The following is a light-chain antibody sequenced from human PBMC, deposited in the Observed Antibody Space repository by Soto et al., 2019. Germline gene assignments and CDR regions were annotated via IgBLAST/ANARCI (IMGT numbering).Light chain of an antibody. CDR1: QSVSSY. V-gene: IGKV3-11*01. CDR3: QQRSNWPLT. CDR2: DAS. J-gene: IGKJ4*01. Sequence: ILLTQSPATLSLSPGERATLSCRASQSVSSYLAWYKQKPGQAPRLLIYDASNRATGIPARFSGSGSGTEFTLTISSLQPEDFAVYYCQQRSNWPLTFGGGTKVDIK.